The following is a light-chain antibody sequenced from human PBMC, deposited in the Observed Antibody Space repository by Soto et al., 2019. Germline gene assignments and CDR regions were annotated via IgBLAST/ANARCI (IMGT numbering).Light chain of an antibody. V-gene: IGLV2-23*02. CDR1: TSDVGTYNL. Sequence: QSALTQPASVSGSPGQSITISCTGTTSDVGTYNLVSWYQQYPGKAPPVVISEVTKRHSGVSDSFSGSKSGNMASLTISGLQAEDEADYYSRSYADTGTWIFGGGTKLTVL. CDR2: EVT. J-gene: IGLJ2*01. CDR3: RSYADTGTWI.